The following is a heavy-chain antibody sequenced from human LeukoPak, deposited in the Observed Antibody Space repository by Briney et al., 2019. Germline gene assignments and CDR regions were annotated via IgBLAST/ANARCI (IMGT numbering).Heavy chain of an antibody. V-gene: IGHV1-69*13. D-gene: IGHD4-17*01. CDR2: IIPIFGTA. CDR1: GGTFSSYA. J-gene: IGHJ4*02. CDR3: ARGADYGDYLDY. Sequence: SVKVSCKASGGTFSSYAISWVRQAPGQGLEWMGGIIPIFGTANYAQKFQGRVTITADESTSTAYMGLSSLRSEDTAVYYCARGADYGDYLDYWGQGTLVTVSS.